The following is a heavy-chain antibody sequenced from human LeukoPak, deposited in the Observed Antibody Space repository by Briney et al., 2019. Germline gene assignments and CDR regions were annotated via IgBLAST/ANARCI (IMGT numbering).Heavy chain of an antibody. D-gene: IGHD4-17*01. J-gene: IGHJ6*02. Sequence: ASVKVSCKASGRTFSSYAISWVRQAPGQVLEWMGGIIPIFGTANYAQKFQGRVTITADESTSTAYMELSSLRSEDTAVYYCARTATVTTNYYYGMDVWGQGTTVTVSS. CDR1: GRTFSSYA. CDR2: IIPIFGTA. V-gene: IGHV1-69*13. CDR3: ARTATVTTNYYYGMDV.